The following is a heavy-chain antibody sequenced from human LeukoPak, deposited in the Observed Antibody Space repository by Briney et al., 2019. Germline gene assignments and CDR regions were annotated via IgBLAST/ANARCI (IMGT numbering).Heavy chain of an antibody. CDR1: VGSISSRSYY. V-gene: IGHV4-39*01. D-gene: IGHD1-26*01. Sequence: PSETLSLTCTVSVGSISSRSYYGGWIRQPPGKGLEWIGNIYYSGNTYCNPSIKSRVTISVDTAKNQFSLKLSSVTAADTAVYYCASHGGGGSYYLNWFDPWGQGTLVTVSS. CDR2: IYYSGNT. J-gene: IGHJ5*02. CDR3: ASHGGGGSYYLNWFDP.